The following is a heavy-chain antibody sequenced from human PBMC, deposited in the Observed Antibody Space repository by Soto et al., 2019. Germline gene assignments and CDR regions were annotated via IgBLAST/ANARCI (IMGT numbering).Heavy chain of an antibody. J-gene: IGHJ4*02. V-gene: IGHV3-23*01. CDR1: GFTFSSYA. CDR2: ISGSGGST. CDR3: AKRVAVAGNYFDF. Sequence: EVQLLESGGGLVQPGGSLRLSCAASGFTFSSYAMSWVRQAPGKGLEWVSAISGSGGSTYYADSVKGRFTISRDNSKNTLYLQMISLRAEDTAVYYCAKRVAVAGNYFDFWGQGTLVTVSS. D-gene: IGHD6-19*01.